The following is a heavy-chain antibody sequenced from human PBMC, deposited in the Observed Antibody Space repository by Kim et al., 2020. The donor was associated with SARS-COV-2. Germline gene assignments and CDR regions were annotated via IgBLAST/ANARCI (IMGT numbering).Heavy chain of an antibody. CDR2: FDPSDSYT. CDR1: GYSFTSYW. D-gene: IGHD6-19*01. Sequence: GESLKISCKGSGYSFTSYWINWVRQMPGKGLEWMGRFDPSDSYTNYSPSFQGHVTISADKSISTAYLQWSSLKASDTAMYYCARHNSQWLVISFFDYWGQGTLVTVSS. J-gene: IGHJ4*02. CDR3: ARHNSQWLVISFFDY. V-gene: IGHV5-10-1*01.